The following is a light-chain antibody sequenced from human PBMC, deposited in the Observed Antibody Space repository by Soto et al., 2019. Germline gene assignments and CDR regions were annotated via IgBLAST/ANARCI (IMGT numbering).Light chain of an antibody. J-gene: IGLJ1*01. V-gene: IGLV2-8*01. Sequence: QSVLTQPPSASGSPGQSVTISCTGTSSDVGGYNYVSWYQQHPGKVPKLMIYEVNKRPSGVPDRFSGSKSGNTASLTVTGFQAEDEADYYCTSYAGGNNVFGTGTKVTVL. CDR2: EVN. CDR1: SSDVGGYNY. CDR3: TSYAGGNNV.